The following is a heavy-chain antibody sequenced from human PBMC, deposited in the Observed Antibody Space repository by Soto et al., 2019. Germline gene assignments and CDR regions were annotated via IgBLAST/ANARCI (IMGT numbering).Heavy chain of an antibody. Sequence: PSETLSLTCTVSGGSISSYYWSWIRQPPGKGLEWIGYIYYSGSTNYNPSLKSRVTISVDTSKNQFSLKLSSVTAADTAVYYCARVSSRVAGLYYYYGMDVWGQGTTVTVSS. D-gene: IGHD6-19*01. V-gene: IGHV4-59*01. CDR3: ARVSSRVAGLYYYYGMDV. J-gene: IGHJ6*02. CDR1: GGSISSYY. CDR2: IYYSGST.